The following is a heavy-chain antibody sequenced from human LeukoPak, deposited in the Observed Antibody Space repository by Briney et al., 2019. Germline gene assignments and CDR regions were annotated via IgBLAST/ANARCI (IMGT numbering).Heavy chain of an antibody. CDR3: AKSTTVVTLRDAFDI. CDR2: ISGSGGST. V-gene: IGHV3-23*01. D-gene: IGHD4-23*01. J-gene: IGHJ3*02. CDR1: GFTFSSYS. Sequence: GGSLRLSCAASGFTFSSYSMNWVRQAPGKGLEWVSAISGSGGSTYYADSVKGRFTISRDNSKNTLYLQMNSLRAEDTAVYYCAKSTTVVTLRDAFDIWGQGTMVTVSS.